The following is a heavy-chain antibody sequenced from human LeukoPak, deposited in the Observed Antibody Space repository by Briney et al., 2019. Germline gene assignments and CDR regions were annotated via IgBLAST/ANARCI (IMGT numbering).Heavy chain of an antibody. V-gene: IGHV4-59*08. CDR1: GGSISSYY. Sequence: SETLSLTCTVSGGSISSYYWSWIRQPPGKGLEWIGYIYYSGSTNYNPSLKSRVTISVDTSKNQFSLKLSSVTAADTAVYYCACSTYYYDSSGYPALGYWGQGTLVTVSS. CDR3: ACSTYYYDSSGYPALGY. CDR2: IYYSGST. J-gene: IGHJ4*02. D-gene: IGHD3-22*01.